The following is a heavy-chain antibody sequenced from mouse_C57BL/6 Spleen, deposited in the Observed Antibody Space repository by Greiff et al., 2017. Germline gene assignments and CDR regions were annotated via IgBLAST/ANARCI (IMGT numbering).Heavy chain of an antibody. Sequence: QVQLQQPGAELVRPGSSVKLSCKASGYTFTSYWMHWVKQRPIQGLEWIGNIDPSDSETHYNQKFKDKATLTVDKSSSTAYMQLSGLTSDDSAVYNCARTYDGYPYYFGCWGKGTTLSGSS. CDR1: GYTFTSYW. D-gene: IGHD2-3*01. V-gene: IGHV1-52*01. J-gene: IGHJ2*01. CDR2: IDPSDSET. CDR3: ARTYDGYPYYFGC.